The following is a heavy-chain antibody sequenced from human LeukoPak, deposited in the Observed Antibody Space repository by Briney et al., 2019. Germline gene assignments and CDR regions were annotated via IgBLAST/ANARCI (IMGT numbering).Heavy chain of an antibody. V-gene: IGHV1-2*02. D-gene: IGHD6-13*01. CDR1: GYTFSAYY. CDR2: ISPQSFDT. J-gene: IGHJ4*02. Sequence: ASVKVSCKGSGYTFSAYYIHWLRQAPGQGPEWMGWISPQSFDTNYAQKFQGRVTMTTATSMNTVFMELSRLSSDYTAVYCAREGDIAAALFDNWGQGTLVTVSS. CDR3: AREGDIAAALFDN.